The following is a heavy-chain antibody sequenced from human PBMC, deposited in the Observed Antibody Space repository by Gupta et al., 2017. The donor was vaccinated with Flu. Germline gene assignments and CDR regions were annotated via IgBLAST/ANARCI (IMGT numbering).Heavy chain of an antibody. Sequence: QVQLVESGGGVVQPGRSLRLSCAASGFTFSSYGMHWVRQAPGKGLEWVAVIWYDGSNKYYADSVKGRFTISRDNSKNTLYLQMNSLRAEDTAVYYCARENDYYGSGSPLERVMDVWGQGTTVTVSS. D-gene: IGHD3-10*01. CDR1: GFTFSSYG. J-gene: IGHJ6*02. CDR2: IWYDGSNK. CDR3: ARENDYYGSGSPLERVMDV. V-gene: IGHV3-33*01.